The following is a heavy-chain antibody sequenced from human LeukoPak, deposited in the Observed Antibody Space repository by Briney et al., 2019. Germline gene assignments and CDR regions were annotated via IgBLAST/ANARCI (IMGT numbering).Heavy chain of an antibody. CDR3: ARVADYYDSSGYYDY. J-gene: IGHJ4*02. V-gene: IGHV4-61*02. Sequence: SQTLSLTCTVSGGSISSGSYYWSWIRQPAGKGLEWIGRIYTSGSTNYNPSLKSRVTISVDTSKNQFSLKLSSVAAADTAVYYCARVADYYDSSGYYDYWGQGTLVTVSS. CDR1: GGSISSGSYY. CDR2: IYTSGST. D-gene: IGHD3-22*01.